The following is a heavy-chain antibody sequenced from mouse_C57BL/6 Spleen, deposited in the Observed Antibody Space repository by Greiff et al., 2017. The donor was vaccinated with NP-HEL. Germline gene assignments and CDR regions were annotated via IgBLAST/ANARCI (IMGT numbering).Heavy chain of an antibody. CDR3: ARSIYDGYPAWFAY. CDR1: GYTFTDYN. J-gene: IGHJ3*01. Sequence: EVQLQQSGPELVKPGASVKIPCKASGYTFTDYNMDWVKQSHGKSLEWIGDINPNNGGTIYNQKFKGKATLTVDKSSSTAYMELRSLTSEDTAVYYCARSIYDGYPAWFAYWGQGTLVTVSA. CDR2: INPNNGGT. V-gene: IGHV1-18*01. D-gene: IGHD2-3*01.